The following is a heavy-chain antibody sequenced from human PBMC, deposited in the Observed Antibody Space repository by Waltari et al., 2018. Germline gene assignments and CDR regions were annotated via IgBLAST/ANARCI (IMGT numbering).Heavy chain of an antibody. J-gene: IGHJ3*01. D-gene: IGHD3-10*01. V-gene: IGHV5-51*03. Sequence: EVQLVQSGPVAKKPGESLRISCQVSGSRFIRYWIAWVRQMPGKGLEYMGIIWPDDSDTRYSPSFQGQFIISVDKTIGNAYMQLNTIKASDTAMYYCARPRRGRDAFDVWGPGTMVTVS. CDR3: ARPRRGRDAFDV. CDR2: IWPDDSDT. CDR1: GSRFIRYW.